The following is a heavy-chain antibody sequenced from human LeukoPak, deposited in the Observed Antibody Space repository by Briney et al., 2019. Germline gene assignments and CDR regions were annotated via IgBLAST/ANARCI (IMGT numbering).Heavy chain of an antibody. D-gene: IGHD6-19*01. CDR2: IRYEGSNK. Sequence: GGSLRLSCAASGFTFSSYGMHWVRQAPGKGLEWVAFIRYEGSNKYYADSVKGRFTISRDNSKNTLYLQMNSLRAEDTAVYYCAKWDSSGSYWGQGTLVTVSS. V-gene: IGHV3-30*02. J-gene: IGHJ4*02. CDR3: AKWDSSGSY. CDR1: GFTFSSYG.